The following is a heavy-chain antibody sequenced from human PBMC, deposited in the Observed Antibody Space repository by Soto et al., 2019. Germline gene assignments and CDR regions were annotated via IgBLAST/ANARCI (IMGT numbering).Heavy chain of an antibody. Sequence: GSLRLSCAASGFTFTRYSMNWVRQAPGKGLEWVSTISSTTNYIYYGDSMKGRFTISRDNAKNSLYLEMNSLRAEDTAVYYCARESEDLTSNFDYWGQGTMVTVSS. J-gene: IGHJ4*02. CDR1: GFTFTRYS. V-gene: IGHV3-21*06. CDR3: ARESEDLTSNFDY. CDR2: ISSTTNYI.